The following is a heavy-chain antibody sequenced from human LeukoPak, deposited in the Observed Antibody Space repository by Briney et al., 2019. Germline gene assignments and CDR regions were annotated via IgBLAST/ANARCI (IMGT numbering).Heavy chain of an antibody. CDR2: ITWSGGSI. Sequence: GGSLRLSCPASGFTFDNYGMNWVRQAPGKGLEWVSGITWSGGSIGYADSVKGRFTISRDNSKNTLYLQMNSLRAEDTAVYYCARDCRGYSSDGMDVWGQGTTVTVSS. CDR1: GFTFDNYG. D-gene: IGHD6-25*01. V-gene: IGHV3-20*04. CDR3: ARDCRGYSSDGMDV. J-gene: IGHJ6*02.